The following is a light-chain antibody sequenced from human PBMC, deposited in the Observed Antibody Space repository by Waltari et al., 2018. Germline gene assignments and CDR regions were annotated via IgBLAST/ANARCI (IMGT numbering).Light chain of an antibody. V-gene: IGLV1-40*01. CDR2: GST. Sequence: QSVLTQPPSVSGAPGPRVTLSCTGSGSNIGAGYDVHWYQQLPRAAPKLLIYGSTSRPLGVPDRFFGSTSGTSASLAITGLQAEDEADYYCQSYDTSLRVVFGGGTKLTVL. J-gene: IGLJ3*02. CDR1: GSNIGAGYD. CDR3: QSYDTSLRVV.